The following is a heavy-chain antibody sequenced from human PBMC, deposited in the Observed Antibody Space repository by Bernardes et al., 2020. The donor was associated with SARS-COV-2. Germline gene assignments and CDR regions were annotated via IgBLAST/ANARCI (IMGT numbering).Heavy chain of an antibody. CDR2: ISAYNGNT. CDR1: GYTFTSYG. CDR3: ARLVWYYDYVWGSYRYLYFDY. D-gene: IGHD3-16*02. V-gene: IGHV1-18*01. Sequence: ASVKVSCKASGYTFTSYGISWVRQAPGQGLEWMGWISAYNGNTNYAQKLQGRVTMTTDTSTSTAYMELRSLRSDDTAVYYCARLVWYYDYVWGSYRYLYFDYWGQGTLVTVSS. J-gene: IGHJ4*02.